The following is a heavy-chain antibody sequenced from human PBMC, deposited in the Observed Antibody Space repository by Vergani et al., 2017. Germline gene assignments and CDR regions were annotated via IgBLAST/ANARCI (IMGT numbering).Heavy chain of an antibody. CDR1: GFTFIMHA. CDR3: AKVGRSEVAGTFGAFDI. Sequence: EVQLLESGGDFVQPGGSLRLSCAASGFTFIMHAMSLVRQAPGKGLEWVSTLSASDRRTHYADSVKGRFPISRDNSKNTLFLHMNSLRPEDTAVYYCAKVGRSEVAGTFGAFDIWGQGTMVTVSS. V-gene: IGHV3-23*01. J-gene: IGHJ3*02. D-gene: IGHD6-19*01. CDR2: LSASDRRT.